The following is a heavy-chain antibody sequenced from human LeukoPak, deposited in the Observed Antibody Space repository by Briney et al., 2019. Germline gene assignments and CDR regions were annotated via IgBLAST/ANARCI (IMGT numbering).Heavy chain of an antibody. J-gene: IGHJ5*01. Sequence: PSETLSLTCTVSGGSISDFYWSWVRQPPGRGLEWIGRISYGGSTNYNPSLKSRVIISRDTSKNQFSLELTSVTAADTAIYYCAKRIIEARENGDSNWLDPWGQGTLVTVSS. CDR2: ISYGGST. CDR1: GGSISDFY. D-gene: IGHD4-17*01. CDR3: AKRIIEARENGDSNWLDP. V-gene: IGHV4-59*08.